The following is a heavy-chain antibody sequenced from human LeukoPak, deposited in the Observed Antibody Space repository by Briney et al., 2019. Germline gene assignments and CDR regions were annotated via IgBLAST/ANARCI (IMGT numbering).Heavy chain of an antibody. V-gene: IGHV4-59*01. J-gene: IGHJ6*02. CDR3: ARGFHYYYGMDV. CDR2: IYYSGST. CDR1: GGSISSYY. D-gene: IGHD2-21*01. Sequence: SETLSLTCRVSGGSISSYYWSWIRQPPGKGLEWIGYIYYSGSTNYNPSLKSRVTISVDTSKNQFSLKLSSVTAADTAVYYCARGFHYYYGMDVWGQGTTVTVSS.